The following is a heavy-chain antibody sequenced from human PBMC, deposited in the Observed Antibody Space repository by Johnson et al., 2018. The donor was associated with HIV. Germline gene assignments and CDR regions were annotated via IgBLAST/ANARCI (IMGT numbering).Heavy chain of an antibody. J-gene: IGHJ3*02. Sequence: QVQLVEFGGGVVQPGRSLGLSCAASGFTFSSYAMHWVRQAPGKGLEWVAVISYDGSNKYYADSVKGRFTISRDNSKNTLYLQMNSLRAEDTAVYYCARDESYYDAFDIWGQGTMVTVSS. CDR2: ISYDGSNK. V-gene: IGHV3-30*04. CDR1: GFTFSSYA. D-gene: IGHD1-26*01. CDR3: ARDESYYDAFDI.